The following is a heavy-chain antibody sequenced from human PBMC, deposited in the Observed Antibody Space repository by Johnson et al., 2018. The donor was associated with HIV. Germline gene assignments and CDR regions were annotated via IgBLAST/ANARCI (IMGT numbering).Heavy chain of an antibody. CDR1: GFIFDDYG. V-gene: IGHV3-20*04. D-gene: IGHD3-22*01. Sequence: VQLVESGGGVVRPGGSLRLSCAASGFIFDDYGMSWVRQAPGNGLEWVSGINWNGGRTGYADSLKGRFTISRANAKNSLYLQMNSLRAEDRALYYCVRERRHFYYSSGYPDYDAFDIWGQGTMVTVSP. CDR3: VRERRHFYYSSGYPDYDAFDI. J-gene: IGHJ3*02. CDR2: INWNGGRT.